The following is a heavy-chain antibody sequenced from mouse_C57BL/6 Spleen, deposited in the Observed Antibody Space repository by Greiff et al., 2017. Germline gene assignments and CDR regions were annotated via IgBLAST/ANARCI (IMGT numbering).Heavy chain of an antibody. V-gene: IGHV2-9-1*01. Sequence: VQVVESGPGLVAPSQSLSITCTVSGFSLTSYAISWVRQPPGKGLEWLGVIWTGGGTNYNSALKSRLGISKDNSKSQVFLKMNSLQTDDTARYYCARKTVVANYYAMDYWGQGTSVTVSS. J-gene: IGHJ4*01. CDR2: IWTGGGT. CDR3: ARKTVVANYYAMDY. CDR1: GFSLTSYA. D-gene: IGHD1-1*01.